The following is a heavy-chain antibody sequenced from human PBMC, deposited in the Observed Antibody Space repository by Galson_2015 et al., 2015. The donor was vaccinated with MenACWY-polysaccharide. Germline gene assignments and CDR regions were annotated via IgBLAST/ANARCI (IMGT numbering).Heavy chain of an antibody. CDR1: GSNFSSYW. J-gene: IGHJ3*01. V-gene: IGHV3-7*01. CDR3: ARHAGTF. CDR2: IKPDGSET. Sequence: SLRLSCAVSGSNFSSYWMSWVRQAPGKGLEWVANIKPDGSETYYVDSVRGRFTIFRDNAKSSLYLQMNSLRAEDTAMFYCARHAGTFWGQGTMVTVSS. D-gene: IGHD2-2*01.